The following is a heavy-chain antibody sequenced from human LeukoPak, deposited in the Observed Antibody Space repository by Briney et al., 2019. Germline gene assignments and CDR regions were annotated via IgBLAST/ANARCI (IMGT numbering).Heavy chain of an antibody. J-gene: IGHJ4*02. Sequence: GGSLRLSCAASGFTFSSYWMHWVRQAPGKGLVWVSHINSGGSSTSYADSVKGRFTISRDNAKNTLYLQMNSLRAEDTAVYYCARDRYSSAWYEEWGQGTLVTVSS. CDR1: GFTFSSYW. CDR3: ARDRYSSAWYEE. CDR2: INSGGSST. V-gene: IGHV3-74*01. D-gene: IGHD6-19*01.